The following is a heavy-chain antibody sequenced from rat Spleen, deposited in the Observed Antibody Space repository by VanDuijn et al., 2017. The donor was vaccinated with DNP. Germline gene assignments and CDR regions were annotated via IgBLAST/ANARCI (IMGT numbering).Heavy chain of an antibody. V-gene: IGHV5S10*01. J-gene: IGHJ2*01. D-gene: IGHD1-11*01. Sequence: EVQLVESGGGLVQPGRSLKLSCAASGFTFSDYNMAWVRQAPKKGLEWVATIIYDGSRTYYRDSVKGRFTISRDNAKSTLYLQMDSLRSEDTATYYCATHSLINYGEGDYWGQGVMVTVSS. CDR1: GFTFSDYN. CDR2: IIYDGSRT. CDR3: ATHSLINYGEGDY.